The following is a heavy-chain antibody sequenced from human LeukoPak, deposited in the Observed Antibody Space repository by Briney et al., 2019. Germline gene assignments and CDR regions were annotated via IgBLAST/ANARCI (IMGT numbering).Heavy chain of an antibody. Sequence: SETLSLTCTVTGGSISSYYWSWIRQAPEKGLEWIGYIYYSGTTKYNPSLMGRVSISVDTSKNQFSLRLSSVAAADTAVYYCARHGGSYFYYWGQGTLVTVSS. CDR2: IYYSGTT. CDR1: GGSISSYY. D-gene: IGHD1-26*01. J-gene: IGHJ4*02. V-gene: IGHV4-59*08. CDR3: ARHGGSYFYY.